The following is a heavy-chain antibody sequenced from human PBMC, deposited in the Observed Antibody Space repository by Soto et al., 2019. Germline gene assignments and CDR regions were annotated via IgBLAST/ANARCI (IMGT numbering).Heavy chain of an antibody. CDR3: ARDRSSWCAFERDAFDI. V-gene: IGHV3-66*01. J-gene: IGHJ3*02. CDR1: GFTVSSNY. D-gene: IGHD6-13*01. Sequence: GGSLRLSCAASGFTVSSNYMSWVRQAPGKGLEWVSVIYSGGSTYYADSVKGRFTISRDNSKNTLYLQMNSLRAEDTAVYYCARDRSSWCAFERDAFDIWGQGTMVTVSS. CDR2: IYSGGST.